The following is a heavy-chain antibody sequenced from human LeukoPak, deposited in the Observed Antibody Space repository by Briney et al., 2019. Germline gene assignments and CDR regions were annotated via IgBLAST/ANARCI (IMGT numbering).Heavy chain of an antibody. V-gene: IGHV4-34*01. CDR1: GGSFSGYD. J-gene: IGHJ3*02. Sequence: PSETLSLTCAIYGGSFSGYDWSWIRQPLGKGLEWVGEMNHSGSTNYNPSLKSRVTISVDTSKNQFSLKLNSVTAADTAVYYCAKSNGYGLVDIWGQGTMVTVSS. D-gene: IGHD3-10*01. CDR2: MNHSGST. CDR3: AKSNGYGLVDI.